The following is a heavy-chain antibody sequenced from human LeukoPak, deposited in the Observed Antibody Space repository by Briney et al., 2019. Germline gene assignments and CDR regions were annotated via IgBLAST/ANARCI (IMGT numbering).Heavy chain of an antibody. CDR3: ATVRPSNDYYYVDH. CDR1: GFTFRNYG. Sequence: GGSLRLSCAASGFTFRNYGMYWVRQAPGKGLERVAVIWYDGRNKLYADSVKGRFTISRDNSKNMLYLQMNSLRAEDTAVYYCATVRPSNDYYYVDHWGQGTLVTVSS. V-gene: IGHV3-33*01. CDR2: IWYDGRNK. J-gene: IGHJ5*02. D-gene: IGHD3-16*01.